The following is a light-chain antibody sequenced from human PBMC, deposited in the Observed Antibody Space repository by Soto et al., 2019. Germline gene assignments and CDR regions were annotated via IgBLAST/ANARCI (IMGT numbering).Light chain of an antibody. CDR2: DAS. V-gene: IGKV1-5*01. CDR1: QSISSW. J-gene: IGKJ1*01. Sequence: DIQMTKSPSTLSASVGDRVTITCRASQSISSWLAWYQQKPGKAPTLLIYDASSLASGVPSRFSGSGSGTEFTLTISSLQPDDFATYYCQQYNSYSSWTFGQGTKVEIK. CDR3: QQYNSYSSWT.